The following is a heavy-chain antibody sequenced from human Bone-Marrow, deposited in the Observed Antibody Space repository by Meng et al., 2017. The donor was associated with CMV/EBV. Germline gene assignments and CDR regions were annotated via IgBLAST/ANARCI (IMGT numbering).Heavy chain of an antibody. Sequence: ASVKVSCKASGYTFTSYDINWVRQATGQGLEWMGWMNPNSGNTGYAQKFQGRVTITRNTSISTAYMELSSLRSEDTAVYYCARMGHYDFWSGFYGMDVWGQGTTVTVSS. D-gene: IGHD3-3*01. CDR3: ARMGHYDFWSGFYGMDV. CDR2: MNPNSGNT. J-gene: IGHJ6*02. CDR1: GYTFTSYD. V-gene: IGHV1-8*03.